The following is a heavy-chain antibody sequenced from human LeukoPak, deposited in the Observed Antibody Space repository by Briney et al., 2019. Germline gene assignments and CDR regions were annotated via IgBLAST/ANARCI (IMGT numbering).Heavy chain of an antibody. CDR3: ARAVGYLDYFDY. V-gene: IGHV3-30-3*01. CDR2: ISYDGSNK. D-gene: IGHD3-22*01. CDR1: GFTFSSYA. J-gene: IGHJ4*02. Sequence: GGSLRLSCAVSGFTFSSYAMHWVSQAPGKGLGWVAVISYDGSNKYYADPVKGRFTISRDNSKNTLYLQMNRLSAEDAAVYYCARAVGYLDYFDYWGQGTLVTVSS.